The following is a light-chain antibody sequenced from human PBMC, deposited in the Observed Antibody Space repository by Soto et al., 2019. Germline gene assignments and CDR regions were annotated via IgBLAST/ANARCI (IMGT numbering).Light chain of an antibody. CDR1: QDAGSW. V-gene: IGKV1-12*01. CDR2: HTS. J-gene: IGKJ4*01. CDR3: QHADGLRALT. Sequence: DIQMTQSPPYVSASVGDRVTISCRASQDAGSWLSWFHQKPGGAPNLLIFHTSRKKSGVPLRFAGRGSGTEFTLTISSLQPEDFGTYYCQHADGLRALTFGGGTAVEI.